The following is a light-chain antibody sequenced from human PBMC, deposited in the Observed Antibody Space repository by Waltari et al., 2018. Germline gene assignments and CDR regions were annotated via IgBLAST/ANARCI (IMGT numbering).Light chain of an antibody. CDR3: QQYENFPVT. V-gene: IGKV1-33*01. CDR2: DTS. CDR1: QDISNY. J-gene: IGKJ5*01. Sequence: DIQVTQSPSSLSASVGDRVTITCQASQDISNYLNWYQQKPGKAPKLLIYDTSHLQTGVPSRFSGTGGGTDFTFTIGSLQPEDIATYYCQQYENFPVTFGQGTRLEIK.